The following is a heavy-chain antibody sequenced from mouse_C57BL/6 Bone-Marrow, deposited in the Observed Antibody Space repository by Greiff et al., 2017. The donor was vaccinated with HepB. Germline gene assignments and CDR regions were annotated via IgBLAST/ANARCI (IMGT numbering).Heavy chain of an antibody. CDR1: GYTFTSYW. CDR3: AVATVVATRNY. Sequence: VQLQQSGAELVKPGASVKMSCKSSGYTFTSYWITWVKQRPGQGLEWIGDIYPGSGSTNYNEKFKSKATPTVDTSSSTAYMQLSSLTSEDSAVYYCAVATVVATRNYWGQGTTLTVSS. CDR2: IYPGSGST. J-gene: IGHJ2*01. V-gene: IGHV1-55*01. D-gene: IGHD1-1*01.